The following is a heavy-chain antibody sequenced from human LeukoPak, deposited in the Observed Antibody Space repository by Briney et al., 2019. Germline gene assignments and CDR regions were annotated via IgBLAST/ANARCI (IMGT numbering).Heavy chain of an antibody. CDR3: TREWRGIASHYSGMDV. CDR2: VGTNHDT. CDR1: GFSVSTFD. Sequence: GESLRLSCVASGFSVSTFDMYWVRQAAGGGLEWVAAVGTNHDTLYLGSVKGRFTISRENAENSLSLEMSYLTVEDTAVYYCTREWRGIASHYSGMDVWGQGTAVIVSS. D-gene: IGHD3-16*02. V-gene: IGHV3-13*01. J-gene: IGHJ6*02.